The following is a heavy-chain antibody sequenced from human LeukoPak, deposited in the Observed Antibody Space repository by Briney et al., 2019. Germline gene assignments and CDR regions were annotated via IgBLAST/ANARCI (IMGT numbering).Heavy chain of an antibody. CDR3: ARWGWFGEIRYYFDY. Sequence: ASVKVSCKASGYTFTSYGISWVRQAPGQGLEWMGGISAYNGNTNYAQKLQGRVTMTTDTSTSTAYMELRSLRSDDTAVYYCARWGWFGEIRYYFDYWGQGTLVTVSS. CDR2: ISAYNGNT. V-gene: IGHV1-18*01. CDR1: GYTFTSYG. J-gene: IGHJ4*02. D-gene: IGHD3-10*01.